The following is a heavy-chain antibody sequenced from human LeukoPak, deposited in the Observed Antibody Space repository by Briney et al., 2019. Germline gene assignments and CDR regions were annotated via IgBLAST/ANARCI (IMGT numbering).Heavy chain of an antibody. CDR3: ARDENVVVPASTRDLDY. Sequence: QPGGSLRLSCAASGFTVSSNYMSWVRQAPGKGLEWVSVIYSGGSTYYADSVKGRFTISRDNSKNTLYLQMNSLRAEDTAVYYCARDENVVVPASTRDLDYWGRGTLVTVSS. CDR1: GFTVSSNY. D-gene: IGHD2-2*01. V-gene: IGHV3-53*01. J-gene: IGHJ4*02. CDR2: IYSGGST.